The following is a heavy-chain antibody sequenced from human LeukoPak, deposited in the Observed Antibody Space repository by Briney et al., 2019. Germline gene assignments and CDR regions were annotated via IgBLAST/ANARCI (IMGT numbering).Heavy chain of an antibody. V-gene: IGHV4-4*07. CDR3: ARDGYYDSSGYYYVTTFGYFQH. Sequence: SETLSLTCTVSGGSINSYYWSWIRQPAGKGLEWIGRIYTSGSTNYNPSLKSRVTISVDTSKNQFSLKLSSVTAADTAVYYCARDGYYDSSGYYYVTTFGYFQHWGQGTLVTVSS. J-gene: IGHJ1*01. D-gene: IGHD3-22*01. CDR1: GGSINSYY. CDR2: IYTSGST.